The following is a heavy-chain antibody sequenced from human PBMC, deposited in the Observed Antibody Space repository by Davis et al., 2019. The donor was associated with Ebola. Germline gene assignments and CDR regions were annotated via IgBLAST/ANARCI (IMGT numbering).Heavy chain of an antibody. CDR2: INHSGST. CDR3: ARVGYVVFPRIYYFDY. J-gene: IGHJ4*02. D-gene: IGHD3-16*01. Sequence: PSETLSLTCAVYGGSFSGYYWSWIRQPPGKGLEWIGEINHSGSTNYNPSLKSRVTISVDTSKNQFSLKLSSVTAADTAVYYCARVGYVVFPRIYYFDYWGQGTLVTDSS. CDR1: GGSFSGYY. V-gene: IGHV4-34*01.